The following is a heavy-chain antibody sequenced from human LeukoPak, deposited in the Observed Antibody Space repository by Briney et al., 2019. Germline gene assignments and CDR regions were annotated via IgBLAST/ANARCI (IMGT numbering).Heavy chain of an antibody. CDR2: IYTTGTT. J-gene: IGHJ4*02. CDR1: GGSIRSYY. Sequence: SETLSLTCTVSGGSIRSYYWGWVRQPAGKGLDWIGRIYTTGTTNYNPSLKSRLTLSVDTSKNQFSLKLTSVGAADTAIYYCARQGYTASYYFLDYWSPGTLVTVSS. V-gene: IGHV4-4*07. CDR3: ARQGYTASYYFLDY. D-gene: IGHD3-10*01.